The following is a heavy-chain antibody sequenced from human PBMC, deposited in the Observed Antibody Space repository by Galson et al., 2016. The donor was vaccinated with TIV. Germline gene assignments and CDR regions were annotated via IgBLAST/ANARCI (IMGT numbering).Heavy chain of an antibody. CDR2: TSFDGSDN. CDR1: GFNFSDFG. D-gene: IGHD3-10*01. Sequence: SLRLSCAASGFNFSDFGMHWVRQAPGKGLEWVAVTSFDGSDNYYADSVKGRFTISRDNFMNMVFLQMNSLRIEDTALYYCAKGGEGGSLIDFWGQGTLVTVSS. CDR3: AKGGEGGSLIDF. J-gene: IGHJ4*02. V-gene: IGHV3-30*18.